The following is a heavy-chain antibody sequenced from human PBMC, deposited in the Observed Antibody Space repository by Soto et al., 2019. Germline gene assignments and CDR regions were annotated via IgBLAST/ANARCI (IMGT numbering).Heavy chain of an antibody. CDR1: GFTFDTYW. Sequence: EVQLVESGGGLVQPGGSLRLSCAASGFTFDTYWMTWIRQAPGKGLEWVATIKPDGSEDYYVDSVRGRFTISRDNANNSLHLQMNSLRAEDTALYYSATVYGYYYYYMDVWGKGTTVSVAS. D-gene: IGHD2-8*01. J-gene: IGHJ6*03. CDR3: ATVYGYYYYYMDV. CDR2: IKPDGSED. V-gene: IGHV3-7*01.